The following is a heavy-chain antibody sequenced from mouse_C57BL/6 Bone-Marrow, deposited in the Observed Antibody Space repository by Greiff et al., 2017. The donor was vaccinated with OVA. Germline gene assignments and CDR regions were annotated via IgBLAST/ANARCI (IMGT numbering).Heavy chain of an antibody. CDR1: GFTFSSYA. Sequence: EVHLVESGGGLVKPGGSLKLSCAASGFTFSSYAMSWVRQTPEKRLEWVATISDGGSYTYYPDNVKGRFTISRDNAKNNLYLQMSHLKSEDTAMYYCARGLGYDYDYWGQGTTLTVSS. J-gene: IGHJ2*01. CDR2: ISDGGSYT. V-gene: IGHV5-4*01. CDR3: ARGLGYDYDY. D-gene: IGHD2-4*01.